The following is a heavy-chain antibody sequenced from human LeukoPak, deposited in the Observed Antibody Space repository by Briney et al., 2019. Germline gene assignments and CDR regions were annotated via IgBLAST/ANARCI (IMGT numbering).Heavy chain of an antibody. Sequence: GGSLRLSCVASGFTFSSYAMSWVRQAPGKGLEWDSSISGSGANTYRADSVKGRFTISRDNAKNSLYLQMNSLRAEDTAVYYCARAKTGSHAAFDIRGQGTMVTVSS. CDR3: ARAKTGSHAAFDI. D-gene: IGHD1-26*01. V-gene: IGHV3-23*01. CDR2: ISGSGANT. J-gene: IGHJ3*02. CDR1: GFTFSSYA.